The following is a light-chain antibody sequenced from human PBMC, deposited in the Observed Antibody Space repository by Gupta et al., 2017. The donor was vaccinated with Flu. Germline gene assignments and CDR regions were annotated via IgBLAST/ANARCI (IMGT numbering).Light chain of an antibody. V-gene: IGKV3-20*01. CDR3: PQYGSSPAQ. Sequence: SLSPGERATLSCRASQSVSSSYLAWYQQKPGQAPRLLIYGASSRATGIPDRFSGSGSGTDFTLTISRLEPEDFAVSYCPQYGSSPAQFGQGT. J-gene: IGKJ1*01. CDR2: GAS. CDR1: QSVSSSY.